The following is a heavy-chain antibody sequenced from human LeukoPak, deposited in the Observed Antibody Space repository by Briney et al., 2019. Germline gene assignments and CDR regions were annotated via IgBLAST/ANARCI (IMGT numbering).Heavy chain of an antibody. Sequence: ASVKVSCKASGYTFTGYYMHWVRQAPGRGLEWMGWINPNSGGTNYAQKFQGRVTMTRDTSISTAYMELSRLRSDDTAVYYCARSQQLVLWAGGPGPTAYDYWGQGTLVTVSS. J-gene: IGHJ4*02. D-gene: IGHD6-13*01. CDR2: INPNSGGT. V-gene: IGHV1-2*02. CDR3: ARSQQLVLWAGGPGPTAYDY. CDR1: GYTFTGYY.